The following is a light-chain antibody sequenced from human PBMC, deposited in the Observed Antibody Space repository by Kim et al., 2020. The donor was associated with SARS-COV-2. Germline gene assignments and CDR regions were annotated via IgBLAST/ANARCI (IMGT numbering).Light chain of an antibody. V-gene: IGKV1-39*01. CDR2: TAS. CDR3: QQTKSDSRT. CDR1: QDIRRY. J-gene: IGKJ1*01. Sequence: DIQMTQSPSSLSASVGDRVTITCRASQDIRRYLSWYQQKPGKAPKLLIYTASSLQSGVPSRFTGSGSETDFTLTISSLQPEDFATYYCQQTKSDSRTFGQGTKVDIK.